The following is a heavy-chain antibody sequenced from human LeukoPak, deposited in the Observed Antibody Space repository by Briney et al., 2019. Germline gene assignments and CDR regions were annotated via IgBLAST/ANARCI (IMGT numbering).Heavy chain of an antibody. V-gene: IGHV4-61*02. D-gene: IGHD2/OR15-2a*01. J-gene: IGHJ6*03. CDR2: IYTGGST. CDR1: GGSISSGSYY. Sequence: KSSQTLSLTCTVSGGSISSGSYYWSWIRQPAGKGLEWIGRIYTGGSTNYNPSLKSRVTMSVDTSKNQFSLKLSSVTAADTAVYYCARLSTLGDYYYYYYMDVWGKGTTVTVSS. CDR3: ARLSTLGDYYYYYYMDV.